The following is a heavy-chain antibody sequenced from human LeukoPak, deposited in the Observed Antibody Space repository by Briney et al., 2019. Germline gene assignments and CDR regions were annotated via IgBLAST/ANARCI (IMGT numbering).Heavy chain of an antibody. D-gene: IGHD6-19*01. CDR1: GFTFSSYW. CDR3: ARQKQWLAVYYFDY. V-gene: IGHV3-7*01. J-gene: IGHJ4*02. CDR2: IKQDGSEK. Sequence: GGSLRLSCAASGFTFSSYWMSWVRQAPGKGLEWVANIKQDGSEKYYVDSVKGRFTISRDNDKNSLYLQMNSLRAEDTAVYYCARQKQWLAVYYFDYWGQGTLVTVSS.